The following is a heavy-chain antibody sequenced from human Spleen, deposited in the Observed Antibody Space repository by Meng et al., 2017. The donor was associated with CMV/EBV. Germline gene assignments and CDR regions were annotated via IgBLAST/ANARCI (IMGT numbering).Heavy chain of an antibody. CDR3: ARSSSTWIQLSFDY. CDR1: GFTFSDYY. CDR2: ISSSGTTI. D-gene: IGHD5-18*01. Sequence: GESLKISCAASGFTFSDYYMHWIRQAPGKGPEWVSYISSSGTTIYYADSVKGRFTSSRDNAKNSLYLQMNSLRAEDTAVYYCARSSSTWIQLSFDYWGQGSLVTVSS. V-gene: IGHV3-11*01. J-gene: IGHJ4*02.